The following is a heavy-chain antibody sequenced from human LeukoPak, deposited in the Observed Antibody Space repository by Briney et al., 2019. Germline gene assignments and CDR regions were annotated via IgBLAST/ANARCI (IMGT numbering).Heavy chain of an antibody. CDR2: INPNSGGT. D-gene: IGHD3-10*01. J-gene: IGHJ4*02. Sequence: ASVKVSCKASGYTFTGYYMHWVRQAPGQGLEWMGWINPNSGGTNYAQKFQGRVTMTMDTSISTAYMELSRLRSDDTAVYYCARNPPRPYYYGSGNDDYWGQGTLVTVSS. V-gene: IGHV1-2*02. CDR1: GYTFTGYY. CDR3: ARNPPRPYYYGSGNDDY.